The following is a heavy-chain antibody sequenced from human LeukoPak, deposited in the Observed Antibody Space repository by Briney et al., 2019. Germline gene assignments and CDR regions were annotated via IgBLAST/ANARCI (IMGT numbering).Heavy chain of an antibody. V-gene: IGHV4-34*01. D-gene: IGHD2-2*01. J-gene: IGHJ4*02. CDR1: GGSFSGYY. CDR2: INHSGST. CDR3: ARSVPAATIDY. Sequence: SETLSLTCAVYGGSFSGYYWSWIRQPPGKGLEWIGEINHSGSTNYNPSLKSRVTISVDTSRNQFSLKLSSVTAADTAVYYCARSVPAATIDYWGQGTLVTVSS.